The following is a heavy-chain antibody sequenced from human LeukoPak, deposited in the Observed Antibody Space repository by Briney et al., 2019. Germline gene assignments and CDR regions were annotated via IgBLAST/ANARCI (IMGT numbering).Heavy chain of an antibody. J-gene: IGHJ6*03. CDR1: GGSISSYY. V-gene: IGHV4-4*07. D-gene: IGHD2-15*01. CDR2: IYTSGST. Sequence: SETLSLTCTVSGGSISSYYWSWIRQPAGKGLEWIGRIYTSGSTNYNPSLKSRVTMSVDTSKNQFSLKLSSVTAADTAVYYCARVAQCSGGSCYSGYYMDVWGKGTTVTVSS. CDR3: ARVAQCSGGSCYSGYYMDV.